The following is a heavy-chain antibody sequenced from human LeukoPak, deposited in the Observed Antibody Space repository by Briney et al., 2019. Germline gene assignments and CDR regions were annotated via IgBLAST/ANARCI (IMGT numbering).Heavy chain of an antibody. CDR1: VGSISSYY. D-gene: IGHD2-15*01. Sequence: PSETLGLTCTVSVGSISSYYWSWIRQPPGKGLEWIGDIYYSGSTNYNPSLKRRGPISVDTSKNQFSLNLSSVTAADTAVYFCARNNCSGGSCYPDYWGQGTLVTVSS. CDR3: ARNNCSGGSCYPDY. CDR2: IYYSGST. J-gene: IGHJ4*02. V-gene: IGHV4-59*01.